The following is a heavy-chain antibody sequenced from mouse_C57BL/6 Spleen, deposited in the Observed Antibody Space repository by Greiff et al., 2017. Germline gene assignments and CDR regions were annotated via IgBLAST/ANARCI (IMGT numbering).Heavy chain of an antibody. D-gene: IGHD3-1*01. CDR2: INPSSGYT. J-gene: IGHJ2*01. CDR3: ARSGEEDYLNY. V-gene: IGHV1-4*01. Sequence: VQLQQSGAELARPGASVKMSCKASGYTFTSYTMHWVKQRPGQGLEWIGYINPSSGYTKYNQKFKDKATLTADKSSSTAYMQLSSLTSDDSAVYYWARSGEEDYLNYGGECRTHRVSS. CDR1: GYTFTSYT.